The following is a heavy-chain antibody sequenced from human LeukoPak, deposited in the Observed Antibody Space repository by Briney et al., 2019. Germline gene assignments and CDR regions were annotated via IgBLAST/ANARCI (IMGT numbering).Heavy chain of an antibody. D-gene: IGHD2-15*01. J-gene: IGHJ5*02. CDR2: ICYSGST. CDR1: GGSISSSSYY. Sequence: SETLSLTCTVSGGSISSSSYYWGWIRQPPGKGLEWIGSICYSGSTYYNPSLKSRVTVSVATSTNQFSLNVRSVSAADTAVYYCARDPSRSCAGGNCFSSWGQGTLVIVSS. CDR3: ARDPSRSCAGGNCFSS. V-gene: IGHV4-39*07.